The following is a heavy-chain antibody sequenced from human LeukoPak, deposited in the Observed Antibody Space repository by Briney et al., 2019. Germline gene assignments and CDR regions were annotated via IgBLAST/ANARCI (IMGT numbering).Heavy chain of an antibody. V-gene: IGHV1-69*13. J-gene: IGHJ6*02. CDR1: GYTFTSYG. Sequence: GASVKVSCKASGYTFTSYGISWVRQAPGQGLEWMGGIIPIFGTANYAQKFQGRVTITADESTSTAYMELSSLRSEDTAVYYCARGAVYRHQPPYYYYGMDVWGQGTTVTVSS. CDR2: IIPIFGTA. D-gene: IGHD2-8*01. CDR3: ARGAVYRHQPPYYYYGMDV.